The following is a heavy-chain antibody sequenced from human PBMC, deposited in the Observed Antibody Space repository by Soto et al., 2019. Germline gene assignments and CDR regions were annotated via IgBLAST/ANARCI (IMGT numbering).Heavy chain of an antibody. D-gene: IGHD3-16*01. J-gene: IGHJ5*02. CDR3: ARVFTGAATFWGWKNWFDP. Sequence: SETLSLTCAVYGGSFSGYYWSWIRQPPGKGLGWIGEINHSGSTNYNPSLKSRVTISVDTSKNQFSLKLSSVTAADTAVYYCARVFTGAATFWGWKNWFDPWXQGTLVTVSS. CDR2: INHSGST. CDR1: GGSFSGYY. V-gene: IGHV4-34*01.